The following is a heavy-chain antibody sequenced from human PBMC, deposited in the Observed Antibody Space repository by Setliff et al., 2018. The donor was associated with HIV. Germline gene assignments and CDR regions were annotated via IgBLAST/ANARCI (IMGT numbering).Heavy chain of an antibody. CDR1: GFTFSSYG. CDR2: IWYDGSNK. V-gene: IGHV3-33*01. Sequence: LRLSCAASGFTFSSYGMHWVRQAPGKGLEWVAVIWYDGSNKYYADSVKGRFTISRDNSKNTLYLQMNSLRAEDTAVYYCARDRDLEYYFDYWGQGTLVTVSS. J-gene: IGHJ4*02. D-gene: IGHD1-1*01. CDR3: ARDRDLEYYFDY.